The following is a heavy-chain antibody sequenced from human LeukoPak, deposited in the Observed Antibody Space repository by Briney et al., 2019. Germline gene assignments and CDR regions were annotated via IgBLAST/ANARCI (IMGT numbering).Heavy chain of an antibody. CDR1: GGSISSGHYY. CDR3: ARYMLATTGNAFDI. CDR2: IYYSGST. V-gene: IGHV4-30-4*01. Sequence: SETLSPTCTVSGGSISSGHYYWSWIRQPPGKGLEWIGYIYYSGSTYYTSSLKSPVTISVDTSKNQFSLKLISVTAADTAVYYCARYMLATTGNAFDIWGQGTMVTVSS. D-gene: IGHD5-12*01. J-gene: IGHJ3*02.